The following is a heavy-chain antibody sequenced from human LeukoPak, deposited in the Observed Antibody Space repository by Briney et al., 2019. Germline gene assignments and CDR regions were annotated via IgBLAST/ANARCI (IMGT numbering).Heavy chain of an antibody. CDR1: GFTVSSNY. CDR3: TRDTVDRGAFDI. D-gene: IGHD3-22*01. Sequence: PGGSLRLSCAASGFTVSSNYMSWVRQAPGKGLEWVGFIRSKAYGGTTEYAASVKGRFTISRDDSKSIAYLQMNSLKTEDTAVYYCTRDTVDRGAFDIWGQGTMVTVSS. CDR2: IRSKAYGGTT. V-gene: IGHV3-49*04. J-gene: IGHJ3*02.